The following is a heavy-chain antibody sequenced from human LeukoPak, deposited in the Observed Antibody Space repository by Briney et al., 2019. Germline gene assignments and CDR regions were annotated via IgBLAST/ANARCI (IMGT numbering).Heavy chain of an antibody. CDR1: GVTFSNYA. CDR3: ASLNWGGY. CDR2: ISGSGGGT. J-gene: IGHJ4*02. D-gene: IGHD7-27*01. V-gene: IGHV3-23*01. Sequence: GGSLRLSCAVSGVTFSNYAMSWVRQAPGRGLEWVSAISGSGGGTYYADSVKGRFTISRDNSKNTLFLQLSSLTADDTAVYYCASLNWGGYWGQGALVTASS.